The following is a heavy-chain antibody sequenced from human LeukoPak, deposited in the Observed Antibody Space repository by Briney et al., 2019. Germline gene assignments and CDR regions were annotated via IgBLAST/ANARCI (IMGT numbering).Heavy chain of an antibody. D-gene: IGHD2-15*01. V-gene: IGHV3-53*01. CDR2: IYSGGST. CDR3: ARDSFRYCSGGSCYSGDY. J-gene: IGHJ4*02. Sequence: GGSLRLSCAASGFTVSSNYMSWVRQAPGKGLEWVSVIYSGGSTYYADSVKGRFTISRDNSKNTLYLQMNSLRAEDTAVYYCARDSFRYCSGGSCYSGDYWGQGTLVTVSS. CDR1: GFTVSSNY.